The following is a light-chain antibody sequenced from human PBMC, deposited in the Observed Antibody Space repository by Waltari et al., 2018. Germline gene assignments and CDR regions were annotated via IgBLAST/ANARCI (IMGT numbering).Light chain of an antibody. CDR2: LAS. CDR1: QSVLYSANNKNY. V-gene: IGKV4-1*01. Sequence: DIVMTQSPDSLAMSLGERATINCKSSQSVLYSANNKNYLAWYQQKPGQPPNLLIYLASTRGSGVPDRFSGSGSGTDFTLTISSLQAEDVAVYYCQQYYTTPYTFGQGTKLEIK. J-gene: IGKJ2*01. CDR3: QQYYTTPYT.